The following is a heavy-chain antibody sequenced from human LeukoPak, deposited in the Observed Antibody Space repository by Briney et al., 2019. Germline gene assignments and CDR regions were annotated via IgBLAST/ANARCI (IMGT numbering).Heavy chain of an antibody. J-gene: IGHJ5*02. V-gene: IGHV3-7*03. Sequence: PGGSLRISCAASGVTFSSYWMSWVRQAPGKGLEWVANIREERGQEYYVDSVKGRFTISKNSAKNSLYLQMNTLRVEDTAMYYCASLDTAKQPLANHWGQGTLVTVSS. CDR2: IREERGQE. CDR1: GVTFSSYW. D-gene: IGHD5-18*01. CDR3: ASLDTAKQPLANH.